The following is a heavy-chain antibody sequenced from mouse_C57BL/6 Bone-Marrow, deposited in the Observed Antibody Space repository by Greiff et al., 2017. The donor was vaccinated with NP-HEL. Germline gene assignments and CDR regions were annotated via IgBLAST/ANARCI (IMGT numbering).Heavy chain of an antibody. Sequence: EVQVVESGPELVKPGASVKIPCKASGYTFTDYNMDWVKQSHGKSLEWIGDINPNNGGTIYNQKFKGKATLTVDKSSSTAYMELRSLTSEDTAVYYCARWDYGTRYWYFDVWGTGTTVTVSS. D-gene: IGHD1-1*01. J-gene: IGHJ1*03. CDR2: INPNNGGT. CDR3: ARWDYGTRYWYFDV. CDR1: GYTFTDYN. V-gene: IGHV1-18*01.